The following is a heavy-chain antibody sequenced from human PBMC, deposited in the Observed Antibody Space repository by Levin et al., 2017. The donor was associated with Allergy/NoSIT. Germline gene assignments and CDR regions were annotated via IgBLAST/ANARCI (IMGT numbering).Heavy chain of an antibody. V-gene: IGHV3-13*01. CDR3: ARVRYSSGWFFDY. J-gene: IGHJ4*02. Sequence: GESLKISCAASGFTFYSYDMHWVRQATGKGLEWVSGISSVGDTYYAGSVKGRSTISRENAKNSLYLQMNSLRAGDTAVYYCARVRYSSGWFFDYWGQGTLVTVSS. CDR1: GFTFYSYD. D-gene: IGHD6-19*01. CDR2: ISSVGDT.